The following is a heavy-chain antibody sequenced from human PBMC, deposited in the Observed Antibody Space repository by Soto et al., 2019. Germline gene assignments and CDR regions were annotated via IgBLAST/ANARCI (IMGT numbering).Heavy chain of an antibody. D-gene: IGHD3-10*02. CDR3: ARDQSGIGYYVDWFDP. CDR1: GYTFTSYA. V-gene: IGHV1-3*01. Sequence: ASVKVSCKASGYTFTSYAMHWVRQAPGQRLEWMGWINAGNGNTKYSQNFKDRVTITRDTTATTVFMELTSLTSEDTAVYYCARDQSGIGYYVDWFDPWGQGTLVTVS. J-gene: IGHJ5*02. CDR2: INAGNGNT.